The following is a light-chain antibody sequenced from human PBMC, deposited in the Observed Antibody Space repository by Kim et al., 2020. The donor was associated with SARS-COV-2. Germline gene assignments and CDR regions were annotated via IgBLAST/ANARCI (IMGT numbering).Light chain of an antibody. CDR3: SSYTTTSTLV. Sequence: GLSVTISCTGAGSDIGDYNFVSWYQQHPGTAPKLILYAVNNRPSGVSARFSGSKSGYTASLTISGLQAEDEAEYFCSSYTTTSTLVFGGGTQLTVL. J-gene: IGLJ2*01. V-gene: IGLV2-14*03. CDR2: AVN. CDR1: GSDIGDYNF.